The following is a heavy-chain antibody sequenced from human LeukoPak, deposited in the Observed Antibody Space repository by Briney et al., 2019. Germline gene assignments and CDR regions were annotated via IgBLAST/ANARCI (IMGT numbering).Heavy chain of an antibody. V-gene: IGHV3-9*01. Sequence: PGGSLRLSCAASGFTFDDYAMHWVRQAPGKGLEWVSGISWNSGSVNYADSVKGRFTISRDNAKNSLNLQMNSLRAEDTAFYYCTRGLFGVITPYFDYWGQGTLVTVSS. CDR1: GFTFDDYA. J-gene: IGHJ4*02. D-gene: IGHD3-3*01. CDR3: TRGLFGVITPYFDY. CDR2: ISWNSGSV.